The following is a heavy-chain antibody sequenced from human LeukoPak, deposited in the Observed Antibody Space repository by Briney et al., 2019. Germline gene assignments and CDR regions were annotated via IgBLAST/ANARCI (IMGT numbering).Heavy chain of an antibody. CDR3: ARDPPAYYGSGSI. J-gene: IGHJ4*02. D-gene: IGHD3-10*01. CDR2: IYYSGST. Sequence: SETLSLTCTVSGGSISSGGYYWSWIRQHPGKGLEWIGYIYYSGSTYYNPSLKSRVTISVDTSKNQFSLKLSSVTAADTAVYYCARDPPAYYGSGSIWGQGTLVTVSS. V-gene: IGHV4-31*03. CDR1: GGSISSGGYY.